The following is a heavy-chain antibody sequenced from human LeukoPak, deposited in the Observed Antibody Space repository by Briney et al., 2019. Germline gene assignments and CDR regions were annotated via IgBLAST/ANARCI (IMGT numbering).Heavy chain of an antibody. CDR3: ARRYCTDGVCNLVS. D-gene: IGHD2-8*01. V-gene: IGHV4-59*12. CDR2: LYYSWST. CDR1: GGSINSYY. Sequence: SETLTLTCTVSGGSINSYYWSWIRQPPGKGLEWIGYLYYSWSTNYKPSLKSRVTMSVDTSNNQFSLKLSSVTAADTAVYYCARRYCTDGVCNLVSWGKGTPVSSSS. J-gene: IGHJ5*02.